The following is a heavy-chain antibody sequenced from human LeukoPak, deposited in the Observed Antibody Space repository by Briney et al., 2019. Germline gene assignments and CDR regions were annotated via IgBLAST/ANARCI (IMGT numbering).Heavy chain of an antibody. V-gene: IGHV3-33*06. D-gene: IGHD3-10*01. CDR2: IWYDGSNI. CDR1: GFTFSSYG. CDR3: AKEGDRGEALYYYYMDV. J-gene: IGHJ6*03. Sequence: PGRSLRLSCAASGFTFSSYGMHWVRQAPGKGLEWAAAIWYDGSNIFYADSVKGRFTISRDNSKNALYLQMNSLRAEDTADYYCAKEGDRGEALYYYYMDVWGNGTTVTVSS.